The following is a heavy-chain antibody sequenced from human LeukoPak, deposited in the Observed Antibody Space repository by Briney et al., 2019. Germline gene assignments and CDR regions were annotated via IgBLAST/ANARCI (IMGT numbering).Heavy chain of an antibody. CDR3: ARDMGSRYSTDY. Sequence: VASVKVSCKASGGTFSSYAISWVRQAPGQGLEWMGGIIPIFGTANYAQKFQGRVTITADESTSTAYMELSSLRSEDTAVYYCARDMGSRYSTDYWGQGTLVTVSS. J-gene: IGHJ4*02. V-gene: IGHV1-69*13. CDR1: GGTFSSYA. D-gene: IGHD1-26*01. CDR2: IIPIFGTA.